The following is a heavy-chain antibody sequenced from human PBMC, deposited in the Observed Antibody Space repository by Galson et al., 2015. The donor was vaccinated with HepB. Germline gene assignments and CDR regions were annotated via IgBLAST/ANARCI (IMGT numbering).Heavy chain of an antibody. CDR3: ASGRGGY. J-gene: IGHJ4*02. D-gene: IGHD3-16*01. CDR2: IKYDGSEQ. V-gene: IGHV3-7*03. Sequence: SLRLSCAASGFTFRTSWMNWVRQAAGKGPEWVADIKYDGSEQYYVDSVKGRFTISKDNAKNSLYLQMNSLRADDTAVYYCASGRGGYWGQGTLVTVSS. CDR1: GFTFRTSW.